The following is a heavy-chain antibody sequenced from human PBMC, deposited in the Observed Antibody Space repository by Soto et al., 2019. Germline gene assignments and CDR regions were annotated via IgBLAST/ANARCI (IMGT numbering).Heavy chain of an antibody. CDR1: GFTFDDYA. J-gene: IGHJ3*02. CDR2: MSWNSGSI. V-gene: IGHV3-9*01. CDR3: AKDGEEYQLLYEHSSSWMGAFDI. Sequence: EVQLVESGGGLVQPGRSLRLSCAASGFTFDDYAMHWVRQAPGKGLEWVSGMSWNSGSIGYADSVKGRFTISRDNAKNSLYLQMNSLSAEDTALYYCAKDGEEYQLLYEHSSSWMGAFDIWGQGTMVTVSS. D-gene: IGHD2-2*02.